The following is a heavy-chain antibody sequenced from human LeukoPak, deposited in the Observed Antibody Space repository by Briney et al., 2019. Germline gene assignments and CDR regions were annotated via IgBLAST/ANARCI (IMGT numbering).Heavy chain of an antibody. V-gene: IGHV3-15*01. Sequence: PGGTLRLYCAAAGYTFSNGWMMWIHQATGKGLEWVGSIKTKTDGGTTDYAAPVKGRFSISRDDSKNTLYLQMNSLKIEDTAVYYCTATLGYWGQGTLVTVSS. CDR3: TATLGY. CDR1: GYTFSNGW. CDR2: IKTKTDGGTT. J-gene: IGHJ4*02. D-gene: IGHD2/OR15-2a*01.